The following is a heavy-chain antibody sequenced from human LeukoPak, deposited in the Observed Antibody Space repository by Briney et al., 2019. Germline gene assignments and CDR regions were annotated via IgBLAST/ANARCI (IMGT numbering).Heavy chain of an antibody. D-gene: IGHD6-13*01. CDR3: ARDNQHYSTSWDDAFDI. J-gene: IGHJ3*02. Sequence: ASVKVSCKASGYTFTSYDINWVRQATGQGLEWMGWMSPNSGNTGYAQKFQGRVTITRNTSISTAYMELSSLRAEDTAFYYCARDNQHYSTSWDDAFDIWGQGTMVTVSS. V-gene: IGHV1-8*03. CDR2: MSPNSGNT. CDR1: GYTFTSYD.